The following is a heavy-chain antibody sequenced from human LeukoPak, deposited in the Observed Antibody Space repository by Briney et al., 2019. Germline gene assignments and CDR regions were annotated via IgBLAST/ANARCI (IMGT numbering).Heavy chain of an antibody. CDR2: ISSSSSTI. J-gene: IGHJ3*02. CDR1: GFTFSSYS. CDR3: ARDAQTMGNDAFDI. V-gene: IGHV3-48*04. D-gene: IGHD4/OR15-4a*01. Sequence: PGGSLRLSCAASGFTFSSYSMNWVRQAPGKGLEWVSYISSSSSTIYYADSVKGRFTISRDNAENSLYLQMNSLRAEDTAVYYCARDAQTMGNDAFDIWGQGTMVTVSS.